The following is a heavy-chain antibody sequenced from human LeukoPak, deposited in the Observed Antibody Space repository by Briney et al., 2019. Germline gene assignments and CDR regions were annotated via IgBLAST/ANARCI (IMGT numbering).Heavy chain of an antibody. Sequence: ASVKVSCMASGYIFIGYYMNWVRQAPGQGLEWMGWINPNSGGTNYAQKFQARVTMTRDTSFSTVYMEVNSLRSDDTAVYYCARSAHHDTSGYYIDYWGQGTLVTVSS. D-gene: IGHD3-22*01. J-gene: IGHJ4*02. CDR2: INPNSGGT. V-gene: IGHV1-2*02. CDR3: ARSAHHDTSGYYIDY. CDR1: GYIFIGYY.